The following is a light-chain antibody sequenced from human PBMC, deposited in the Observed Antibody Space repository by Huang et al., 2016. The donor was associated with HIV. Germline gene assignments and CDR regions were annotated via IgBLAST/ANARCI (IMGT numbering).Light chain of an antibody. Sequence: EIVLTQSPGTLSLSPGERATLSCRASQNINSAYLAWYQQKPGQAPSLLIYGASNRATGVPDIFSGSGSGTDFTLTINRLEPDDFAVFYCQQYDTSPLTFGQGTRLEIK. CDR3: QQYDTSPLT. V-gene: IGKV3-20*01. CDR1: QNINSAY. J-gene: IGKJ5*01. CDR2: GAS.